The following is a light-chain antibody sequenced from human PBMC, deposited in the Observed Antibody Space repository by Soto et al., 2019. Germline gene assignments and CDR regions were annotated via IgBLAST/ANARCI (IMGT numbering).Light chain of an antibody. V-gene: IGKV3-11*01. J-gene: IGKJ3*01. Sequence: EIVLTQSPGRLSLSPGDTATLSCRASQSVSLYLAWYQQKPGQVPRLLIYDASQRATGIPDRFSGSGSDKDFTLTITSLEPQDSAVYYCQQRRTWQGTFGPGTNLDI. CDR1: QSVSLY. CDR3: QQRRTWQGT. CDR2: DAS.